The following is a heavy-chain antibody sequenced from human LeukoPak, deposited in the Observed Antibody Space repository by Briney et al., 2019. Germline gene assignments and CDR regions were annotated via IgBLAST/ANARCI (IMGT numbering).Heavy chain of an antibody. D-gene: IGHD6-19*01. CDR1: GGSISSYY. V-gene: IGHV4-4*09. CDR2: IYTSGST. J-gene: IGHJ5*02. Sequence: SEPLSLICTVSGGSISSYYWSWIRQPPGKGLEWIGYIYTSGSTNYNPSLKSRVTISVDTSKNQFSLKLSSVTAADTAVYYCARQASSGWYNWFDPWGQGTLVTVSS. CDR3: ARQASSGWYNWFDP.